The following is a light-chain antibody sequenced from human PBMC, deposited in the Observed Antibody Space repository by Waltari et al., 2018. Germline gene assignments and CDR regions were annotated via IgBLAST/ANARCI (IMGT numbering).Light chain of an antibody. V-gene: IGLV2-11*01. CDR2: DVS. CDR3: AAWDESHYV. J-gene: IGLJ1*01. CDR1: SSDVGGYNY. Sequence: QSALTQPRSVSGSPGQSVTISCTGTSSDVGGYNYVSWYQLHPGKAPKFRMYDVSERPSWVPGRLSGSKSGNTASLTSYGLRAEDEAVYYCAAWDESHYVFGPGTKVTVL.